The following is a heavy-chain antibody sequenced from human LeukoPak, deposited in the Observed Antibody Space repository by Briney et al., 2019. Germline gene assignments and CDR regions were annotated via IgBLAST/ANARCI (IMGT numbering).Heavy chain of an antibody. J-gene: IGHJ4*02. CDR3: ARGLVVPGGIFFDY. Sequence: SETLSLTCTVSGGSMSSYYWSWIRQPPGKGLEWIGYIYYRGSTNYNPSLKSRVTISLDTSKNQFPLKLSSVTAADTAVYYCARGLVVPGGIFFDYWGQGTLVTVSS. D-gene: IGHD2-2*01. CDR2: IYYRGST. V-gene: IGHV4-59*01. CDR1: GGSMSSYY.